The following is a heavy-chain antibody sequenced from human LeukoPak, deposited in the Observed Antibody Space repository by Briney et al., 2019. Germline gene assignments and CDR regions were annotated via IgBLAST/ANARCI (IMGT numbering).Heavy chain of an antibody. CDR2: ISWNSGSI. CDR3: ATEGFTYGYHGIDN. CDR1: GFTFDDYA. Sequence: GGSLRLSCAASGFTFDDYAMHWVRQAPGKGLEWVSGISWNSGSIGYADSVKGRFTISRDNAKNSPYLQMNSLKSDDTAVYYCATEGFTYGYHGIDNWGQGTIVTVSS. D-gene: IGHD5-18*01. V-gene: IGHV3-9*01. J-gene: IGHJ3*02.